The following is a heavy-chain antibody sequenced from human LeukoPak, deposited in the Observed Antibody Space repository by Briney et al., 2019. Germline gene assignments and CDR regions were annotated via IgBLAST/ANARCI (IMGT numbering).Heavy chain of an antibody. CDR1: GFTFSSYS. V-gene: IGHV3-48*04. Sequence: GGSLRLSCAASGFTFSSYSMNWVRQAPGKGLEWVSYISSSSSTIYYADSVKGRLTISRDNAKNSLYLQMNSLRAEDTAVYYCARSASRRTYYYGSGRYYFDYWGQGTLVTVSS. CDR3: ARSASRRTYYYGSGRYYFDY. J-gene: IGHJ4*02. D-gene: IGHD3-10*01. CDR2: ISSSSSTI.